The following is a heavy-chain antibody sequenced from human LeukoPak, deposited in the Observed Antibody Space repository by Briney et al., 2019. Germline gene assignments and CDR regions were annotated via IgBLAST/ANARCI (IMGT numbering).Heavy chain of an antibody. V-gene: IGHV3-7*01. D-gene: IGHD3-3*01. CDR1: GFTFSSYS. J-gene: IGHJ6*03. Sequence: GGSLRLSCATSGFTFSSYSMTWVRQAPGKGLEWVAQIKQDGSEKYYVDSVKGRFTISRDNTKNSLFLQMNSLRAEDTAVYYCARAMGTSYGFWSGSYTVSYFYYMDVWGKGTTVTVSS. CDR2: IKQDGSEK. CDR3: ARAMGTSYGFWSGSYTVSYFYYMDV.